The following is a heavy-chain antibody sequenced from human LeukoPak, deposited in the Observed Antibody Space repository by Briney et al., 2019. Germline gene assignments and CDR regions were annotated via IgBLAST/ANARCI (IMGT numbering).Heavy chain of an antibody. V-gene: IGHV4-59*01. CDR1: GGSISSYY. J-gene: IGHJ3*02. Sequence: SETLSLTCTVSGGSISSYYWSWIRQPPGKGLEWIGYIYYSGSTNYNPSLKSRVTISVDTSKSQFSLKLSSVTAADTAVYYCARDLYDFWSGFSHAFDIWGQGTMVTVSS. D-gene: IGHD3-3*01. CDR2: IYYSGST. CDR3: ARDLYDFWSGFSHAFDI.